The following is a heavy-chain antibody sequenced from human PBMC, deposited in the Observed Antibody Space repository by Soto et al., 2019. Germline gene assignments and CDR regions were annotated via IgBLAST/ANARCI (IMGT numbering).Heavy chain of an antibody. Sequence: NPSETLSLTCTVSGGSISSSSYYWGWIRQPPGKGLEWIGSIYYSGSTYYNPSLKSRVTISVDTSKNQFSLKLSSVTAADTAVYYCARRLLWFGESAFDYWGQGTLVTVYS. V-gene: IGHV4-39*01. CDR1: GGSISSSSYY. D-gene: IGHD3-10*01. CDR3: ARRLLWFGESAFDY. J-gene: IGHJ4*02. CDR2: IYYSGST.